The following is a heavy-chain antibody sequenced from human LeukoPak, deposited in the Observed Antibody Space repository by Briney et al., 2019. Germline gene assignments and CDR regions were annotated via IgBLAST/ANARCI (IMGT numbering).Heavy chain of an antibody. V-gene: IGHV3-30*04. CDR1: RFTFRNYG. Sequence: PGGSLRLSCAASRFTFRNYGMHWVRRAPGKGLEWVAVISSDGTNKDYADSVKGRFSISRDNAKNSLYLQMNSLRAEDTAVYYCARDRYCTNGVCYLNWFDPWGQGTLVTVSS. CDR2: ISSDGTNK. D-gene: IGHD2-8*01. J-gene: IGHJ5*02. CDR3: ARDRYCTNGVCYLNWFDP.